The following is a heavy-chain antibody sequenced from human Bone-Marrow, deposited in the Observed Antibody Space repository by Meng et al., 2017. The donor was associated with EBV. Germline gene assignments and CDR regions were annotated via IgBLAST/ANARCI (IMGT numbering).Heavy chain of an antibody. D-gene: IGHD2-2*01. V-gene: IGHV4-61*01. Sequence: QLQLQESGPGLGKRLGPPSRILTVAGASVSGGTYHWGWIRPPPGKELEWIGYIYDGGTTIYNPSLKSRVTILVDASKNQFSLKLSSVTTADTAVYFCAKSRSSTPGVVDYWGQGTLVTVSS. CDR1: GASVSGGTYH. J-gene: IGHJ4*02. CDR2: IYDGGTT. CDR3: AKSRSSTPGVVDY.